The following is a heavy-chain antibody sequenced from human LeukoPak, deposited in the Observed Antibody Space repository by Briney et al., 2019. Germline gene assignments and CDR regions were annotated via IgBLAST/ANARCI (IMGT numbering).Heavy chain of an antibody. CDR3: AKDALEYYDTSGLTTCFDY. J-gene: IGHJ4*02. CDR1: GFTFSTYS. Sequence: GGSLRLSCEVSGFTFSTYSMNWVRQAPGKGLEWVSAISGGGGSAYYADSVKGRFTISRDNSKNTLFLQMNSLRAEDTAVYYCAKDALEYYDTSGLTTCFDYWGQGTLVTVSS. D-gene: IGHD3-22*01. V-gene: IGHV3-23*01. CDR2: ISGGGGSA.